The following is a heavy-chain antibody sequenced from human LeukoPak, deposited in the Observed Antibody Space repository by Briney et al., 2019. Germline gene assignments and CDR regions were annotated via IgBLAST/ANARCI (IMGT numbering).Heavy chain of an antibody. D-gene: IGHD6-6*01. CDR1: GFTFSTYE. Sequence: GGSLRLSCAASGFTFSTYEMNWVRQAPGKGLEWVSYISVDGNIRYADSVQGRFTVSRDSAKNSLYLQMNSLRAEDTAVYYCASSSYFDYWGQGTLVTVSS. V-gene: IGHV3-48*03. CDR2: ISVDGNI. J-gene: IGHJ4*02. CDR3: ASSSYFDY.